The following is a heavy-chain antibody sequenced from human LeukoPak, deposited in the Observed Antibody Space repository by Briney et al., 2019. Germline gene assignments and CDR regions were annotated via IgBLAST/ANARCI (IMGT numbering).Heavy chain of an antibody. D-gene: IGHD1-26*01. CDR3: ARESGSYSVDY. Sequence: GRSLRLSCAASGFTFSSYGMHWVRQAPGKGLEWVAVISYDGSNKYYADSVKGRFTISRDNSKNTLYLQMNSLRAEDTAVYYCARESGSYSVDYWGQGTLVTVSS. V-gene: IGHV3-30*03. J-gene: IGHJ4*02. CDR1: GFTFSSYG. CDR2: ISYDGSNK.